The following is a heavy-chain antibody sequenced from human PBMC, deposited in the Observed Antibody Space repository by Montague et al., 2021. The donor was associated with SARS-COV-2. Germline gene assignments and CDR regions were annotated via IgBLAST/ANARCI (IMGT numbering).Heavy chain of an antibody. V-gene: IGHV3-21*01. CDR1: GFTFSSYS. J-gene: IGHJ3*02. CDR2: ISSSSSYI. Sequence: SLRLSCAASGFTFSSYSMNWVRQAPGKGLEWVSSISSSSSYIYYADSVEGRFTISRDNAKNSLYLQMNSLRAEDTAVYYCGVVPLDAFDIWGQGTMVTVSS. D-gene: IGHD2-15*01. CDR3: GVVPLDAFDI.